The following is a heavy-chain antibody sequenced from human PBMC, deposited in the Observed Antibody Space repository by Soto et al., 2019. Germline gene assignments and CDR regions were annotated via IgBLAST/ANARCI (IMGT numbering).Heavy chain of an antibody. CDR3: ARDSPPNGRDGYHFDY. Sequence: SETLSLTCTVSGGSISSYYWSWIRQPPGKGLEWIGYIYYSGSTNYNPSLKSRVTISVDTSKNQFSLKLSSVTAADTAVYYCARDSPPNGRDGYHFDYWGQGTLVTVSS. D-gene: IGHD5-12*01. V-gene: IGHV4-59*01. J-gene: IGHJ4*02. CDR1: GGSISSYY. CDR2: IYYSGST.